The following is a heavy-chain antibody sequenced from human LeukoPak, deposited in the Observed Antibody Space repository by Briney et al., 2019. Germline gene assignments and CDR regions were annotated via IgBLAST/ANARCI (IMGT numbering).Heavy chain of an antibody. CDR2: IYTSGIT. J-gene: IGHJ3*02. V-gene: IGHV4-61*02. CDR3: ARHRSGGSQDDAFDI. Sequence: PSETLSLTCTVSGGSISSGSYYWSWIRQPAGRGLEWVGRIYTSGITNYNPSLKSRVTISVDTSKNQFSLKLSSVTAADTAVYYCARHRSGGSQDDAFDIWGQGTMVTVSS. CDR1: GGSISSGSYY. D-gene: IGHD2-15*01.